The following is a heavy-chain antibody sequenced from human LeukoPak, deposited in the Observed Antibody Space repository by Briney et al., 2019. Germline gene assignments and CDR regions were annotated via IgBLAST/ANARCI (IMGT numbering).Heavy chain of an antibody. CDR1: GFTFSSYY. J-gene: IGHJ4*02. V-gene: IGHV3-21*01. CDR2: ISTSSIYI. Sequence: GGSRRLSCAASGFTFSSYYMNWVRQAPGKGLQWVSSISTSSIYIYYADSVKGRFTISRDNAKNSLYLQMNSLRAEDTAVYYCASIRMGAAAGYDPYYFDYWGQGTLVTVSS. CDR3: ASIRMGAAAGYDPYYFDY. D-gene: IGHD6-13*01.